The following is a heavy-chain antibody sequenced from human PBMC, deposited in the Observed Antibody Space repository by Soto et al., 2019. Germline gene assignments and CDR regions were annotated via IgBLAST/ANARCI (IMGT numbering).Heavy chain of an antibody. CDR3: ARVPVRKYYRAGTYQNYYFGMDV. D-gene: IGHD3-10*01. Sequence: QVQLKQWGAGLVKPSETLSLTCAVEAGSFNDDYWSWIRQSPEKGLGWIGEINESGSTKYNPSLKIRVGISVERSTSQCSLNLSSVTAAATATYLCARVPVRKYYRAGTYQNYYFGMDVWGQGTTVAVSS. J-gene: IGHJ6*02. CDR2: INESGST. V-gene: IGHV4-34*01. CDR1: AGSFNDDY.